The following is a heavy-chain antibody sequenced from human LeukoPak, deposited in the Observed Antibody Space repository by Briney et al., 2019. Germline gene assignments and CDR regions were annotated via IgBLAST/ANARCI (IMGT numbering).Heavy chain of an antibody. D-gene: IGHD7-27*01. CDR2: IYYSGST. CDR3: ARQFLGPNYYYGMDV. J-gene: IGHJ6*02. CDR1: GGSFSGYY. Sequence: SETLSLTCAVYGGSFSGYYWSWIRQPPGKGLEWIGYIYYSGSTNYNPSLKSRVTISVDTSKNQFSLKLSSVTAADTAVYYCARQFLGPNYYYGMDVWGQGTTVTVSS. V-gene: IGHV4-59*08.